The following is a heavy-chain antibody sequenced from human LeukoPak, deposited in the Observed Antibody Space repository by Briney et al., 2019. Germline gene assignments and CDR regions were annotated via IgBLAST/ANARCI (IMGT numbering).Heavy chain of an antibody. Sequence: PGGSLRLSCEGSGFTFSNYWMSWVRQAPGKGLEWVANIQQHGSETYYGDSVKGRFTISRDNAKNTLYLQMNSLRAEDTAVYYCARAGGTLGTRGAFDIWGQGTMVTVSS. J-gene: IGHJ3*02. D-gene: IGHD7-27*01. CDR2: IQQHGSET. CDR1: GFTFSNYW. V-gene: IGHV3-7*03. CDR3: ARAGGTLGTRGAFDI.